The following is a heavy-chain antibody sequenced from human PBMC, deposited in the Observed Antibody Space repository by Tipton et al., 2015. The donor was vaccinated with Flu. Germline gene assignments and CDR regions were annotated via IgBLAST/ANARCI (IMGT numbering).Heavy chain of an antibody. CDR1: GFTFSSYW. V-gene: IGHV3-7*01. D-gene: IGHD3-10*01. J-gene: IGHJ3*02. Sequence: SLRLSCAASGFTFSSYWMSWVRQAPGKGLEWVANIKQDGSEKYYVDSVKGRFTISRDNAKNSLYLQMNSLRAEDTAVYYCARHPYRLYYYGSGSYNDAFDIWGQGTMVTVSS. CDR2: IKQDGSEK. CDR3: ARHPYRLYYYGSGSYNDAFDI.